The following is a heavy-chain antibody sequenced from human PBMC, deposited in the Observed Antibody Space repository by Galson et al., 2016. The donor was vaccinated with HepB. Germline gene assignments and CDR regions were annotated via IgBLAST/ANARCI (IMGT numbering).Heavy chain of an antibody. CDR1: GFTFSNHY. CDR2: INSDGSNA. Sequence: SLRLSCAGSGFTFSNHYMHWVRQAPGKGLVWVSRINSDGSNANYADSVKGRFTISRDNARNTLYLHVNSLRAEDAAFYYCARENGDYLFIDYWGQGTLVTVSS. V-gene: IGHV3-74*01. CDR3: ARENGDYLFIDY. D-gene: IGHD4-17*01. J-gene: IGHJ4*01.